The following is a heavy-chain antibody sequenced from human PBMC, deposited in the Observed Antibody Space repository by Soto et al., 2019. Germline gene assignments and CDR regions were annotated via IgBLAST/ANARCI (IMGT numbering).Heavy chain of an antibody. V-gene: IGHV4-39*01. D-gene: IGHD6-13*01. J-gene: IGHJ5*02. Sequence: QLQLQGSGPGLVKPSETLSLTCTVSGCSISSRSYYWGWIRQPPGKGLEWIGSIYYSGSTYYNPSLKSRVTISVDTSKNQFSLKLSSVTAADTAVYYCARHGVRAAAGSNWFDPWGQGTLVTVSS. CDR1: GCSISSRSYY. CDR2: IYYSGST. CDR3: ARHGVRAAAGSNWFDP.